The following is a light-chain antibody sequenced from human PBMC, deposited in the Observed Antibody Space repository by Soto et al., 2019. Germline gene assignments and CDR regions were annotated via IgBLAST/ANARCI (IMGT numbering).Light chain of an antibody. CDR1: QSVSSSY. CDR2: GAS. V-gene: IGKV3-20*01. CDR3: QQYGSSPRT. J-gene: IGKJ1*01. Sequence: ENVLTQSPGTLSLSPGERATLSCRASQSVSSSYLAWYQHKPGQAPRLLIYGASSRATGIPDRFSGSGSGTDFTLTISRLEPEDFAVYYCQQYGSSPRTFGQGTKVDIK.